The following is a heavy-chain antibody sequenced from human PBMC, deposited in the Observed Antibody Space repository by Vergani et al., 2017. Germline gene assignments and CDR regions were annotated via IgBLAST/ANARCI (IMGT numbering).Heavy chain of an antibody. J-gene: IGHJ4*02. CDR2: ISGSGGST. Sequence: EVQLLESGGGLVQPGGSLRLPCAAPGSTFSSYAMSWVRQAPGKGLEWVSAISGSGGSTYYADSVKGRFTISRDNSKNTLYLQMKSLRAEDTAVYYCAKLRNGYNYLGYWGQGTLVTVSS. V-gene: IGHV3-23*01. CDR3: AKLRNGYNYLGY. CDR1: GSTFSSYA. D-gene: IGHD5-24*01.